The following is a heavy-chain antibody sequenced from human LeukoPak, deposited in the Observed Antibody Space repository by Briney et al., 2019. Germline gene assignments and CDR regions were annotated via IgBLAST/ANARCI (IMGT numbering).Heavy chain of an antibody. CDR1: GGSISSSSYY. Sequence: SETLSLTCTVSGGSISSSSYYWGWIRQSPGKGLEWIGNIYYSGSTYYNPSLKSRVTISLDTSKNQFSLKLYSVTAADTAVYYCARLLIRMDYHGRDYWGQGTLVTVSS. CDR3: ARLLIRMDYHGRDY. CDR2: IYYSGST. D-gene: IGHD3/OR15-3a*01. J-gene: IGHJ4*02. V-gene: IGHV4-39*01.